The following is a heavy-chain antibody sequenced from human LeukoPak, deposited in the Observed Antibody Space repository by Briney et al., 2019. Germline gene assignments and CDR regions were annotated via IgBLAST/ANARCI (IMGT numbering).Heavy chain of an antibody. CDR2: ICPGDSDT. D-gene: IGHD3-9*01. CDR3: ARQTGYYNNNWFDP. J-gene: IGHJ5*02. Sequence: GASLQISCEGSGYIFTSYWIGWVRAMPGKGLEWMGIICPGDSDTRYSPSFQGQVTISADKSISTAYLQWSSLKASDPAMYYCARQTGYYNNNWFDPWGQGTLVTVSS. V-gene: IGHV5-51*01. CDR1: GYIFTSYW.